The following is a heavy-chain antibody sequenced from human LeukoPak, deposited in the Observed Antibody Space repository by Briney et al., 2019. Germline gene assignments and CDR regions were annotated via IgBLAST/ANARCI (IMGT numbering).Heavy chain of an antibody. J-gene: IGHJ4*02. V-gene: IGHV3-21*01. CDR3: ARIGAQSFDY. CDR2: ISSSSYI. Sequence: PGGSLRLSCAASGFTFSSYSMNWVRQAPGKGLEWVSSISSSSYIYYADSVKGRFTIPRDNAKNSLYLQMNSLRAEDTAVYYCARIGAQSFDYWGQGTLVTVSS. CDR1: GFTFSSYS. D-gene: IGHD1-26*01.